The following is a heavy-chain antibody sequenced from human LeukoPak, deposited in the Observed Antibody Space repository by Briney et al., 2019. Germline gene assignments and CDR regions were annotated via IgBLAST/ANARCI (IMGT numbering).Heavy chain of an antibody. CDR3: ARAIPAASNWFDP. CDR2: IYTSGKT. J-gene: IGHJ5*02. CDR1: GDSISSGRYY. D-gene: IGHD2-2*01. V-gene: IGHV4-61*02. Sequence: SQTLSLTCTVSGDSISSGRYYWSWVRQPAGKELEWIGRIYTSGKTDYNPYTPSLKSRVTISLDNSKNQFSLKLNSVTAADTAMYYCARAIPAASNWFDPWGQGTLVTVSS.